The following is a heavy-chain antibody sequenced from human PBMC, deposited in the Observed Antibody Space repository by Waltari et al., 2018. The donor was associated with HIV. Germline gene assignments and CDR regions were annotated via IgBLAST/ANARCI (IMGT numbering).Heavy chain of an antibody. Sequence: QVQIVQSGAEVKKPGSSVKVSCEASGGSSSNYAVTRVRQVPGQGLEWRGGVIPIFGSPNYSQKFHGRLTIVADESINTAYMELSSLTSEDTAVYYCATGDGRNFGVVREYYHYGMDVWGQGTTVTVSS. V-gene: IGHV1-69*01. CDR3: ATGDGRNFGVVREYYHYGMDV. J-gene: IGHJ6*02. D-gene: IGHD3-3*01. CDR2: VIPIFGSP. CDR1: GGSSSNYA.